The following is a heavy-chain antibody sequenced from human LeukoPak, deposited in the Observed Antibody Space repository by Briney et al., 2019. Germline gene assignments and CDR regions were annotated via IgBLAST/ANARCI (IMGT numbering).Heavy chain of an antibody. CDR3: ARGRDTVGYGIFDY. D-gene: IGHD2-8*02. J-gene: IGHJ4*02. CDR1: DGSIGSYH. Sequence: SETLSLTCPVSDGSIGSYHWSWIRQPAGKGLEWIGRIHTSGTTNYNPSLKSRVTMSVDASKNQFSLKVSSVTAADTAVYYCARGRDTVGYGIFDYWGQGTLLTVSS. CDR2: IHTSGTT. V-gene: IGHV4-4*07.